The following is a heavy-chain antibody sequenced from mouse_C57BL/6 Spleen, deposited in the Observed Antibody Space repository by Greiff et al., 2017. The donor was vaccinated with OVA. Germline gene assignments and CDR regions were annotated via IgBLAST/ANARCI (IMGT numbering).Heavy chain of an antibody. D-gene: IGHD2-3*01. J-gene: IGHJ3*01. Sequence: EVHLVESGGGLVKPGGSLKLSCAASGFTFSSYSMSWVRQTPEKSLEWVATISGGGGNTYYPDSVKGRFTLTRDNAKNTLYLQMSSLRSEDTALYYGARRAYDGYYVGETAWFAYWGQGTLVTVSA. V-gene: IGHV5-9*01. CDR3: ARRAYDGYYVGETAWFAY. CDR1: GFTFSSYS. CDR2: ISGGGGNT.